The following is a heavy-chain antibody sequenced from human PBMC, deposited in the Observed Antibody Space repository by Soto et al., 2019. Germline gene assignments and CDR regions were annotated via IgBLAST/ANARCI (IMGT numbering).Heavy chain of an antibody. CDR1: GYSFTSYW. CDR3: ARTTPYVNIVATDTTFDY. D-gene: IGHD5-12*01. CDR2: IYPGDSDT. Sequence: GESLKISCKGSGYSFTSYWIGWVRQMPGKGLEWKGIIYPGDSDTRYSPSFQGQVTISADKSISTAYLQWSSLKASDTAMYYCARTTPYVNIVATDTTFDYWGQGTLVTVSS. J-gene: IGHJ4*02. V-gene: IGHV5-51*01.